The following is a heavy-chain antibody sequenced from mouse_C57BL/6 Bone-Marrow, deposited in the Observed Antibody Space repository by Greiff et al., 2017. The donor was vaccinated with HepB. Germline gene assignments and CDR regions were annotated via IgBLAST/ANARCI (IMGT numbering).Heavy chain of an antibody. CDR3: TRDADNGSSHWYFDV. J-gene: IGHJ1*03. CDR2: ISSGGDYI. D-gene: IGHD1-1*01. Sequence: EVMLVESGEGLVKPGGSLKLSCAASGFTFSSYAMSWVRQTPEKRMEWVAYISSGGDYIYYADTVKGRFTISSDNARDTLYLQMSSLKSEDTAMYNCTRDADNGSSHWYFDVWGTGTTVTVSS. CDR1: GFTFSSYA. V-gene: IGHV5-9-1*02.